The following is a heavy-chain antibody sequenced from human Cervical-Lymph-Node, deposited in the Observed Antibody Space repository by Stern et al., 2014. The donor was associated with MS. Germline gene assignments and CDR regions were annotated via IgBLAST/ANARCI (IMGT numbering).Heavy chain of an antibody. Sequence: VQLVESGAEVKKPGASVKVSCEASGYTFTGYYMHWGRQAPGQGLEWMGWINPNSGVTRFAQKFQGRVTMTGDTSSSISYMELSRLRSDDTAVYFCARGGFYLVDYWGQGTLVTVSS. D-gene: IGHD2/OR15-2a*01. CDR1: GYTFTGYY. CDR3: ARGGFYLVDY. J-gene: IGHJ4*02. V-gene: IGHV1-2*02. CDR2: INPNSGVT.